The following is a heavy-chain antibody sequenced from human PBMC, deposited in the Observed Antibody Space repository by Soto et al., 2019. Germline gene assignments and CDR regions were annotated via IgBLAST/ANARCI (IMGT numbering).Heavy chain of an antibody. V-gene: IGHV4-39*01. CDR3: ARSLWFGELLPGWFDP. D-gene: IGHD3-10*01. CDR2: IYYSGST. CDR1: GGSISSSSYY. Sequence: SETLSLTCTVSGGSISSSSYYWGWIRQPPGKGLEWIGSIYYSGSTYYNPSLKSRVTISVDTSKNQFSLKLSSVTAADTAVYYCARSLWFGELLPGWFDPWGQGTLVT. J-gene: IGHJ5*02.